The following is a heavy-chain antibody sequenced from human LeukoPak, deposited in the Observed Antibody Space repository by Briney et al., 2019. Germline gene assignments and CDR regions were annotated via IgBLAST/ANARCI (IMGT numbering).Heavy chain of an antibody. CDR3: ATVSYYYDSSGYQRYFQP. CDR2: FDPEDGET. V-gene: IGHV1-24*01. J-gene: IGHJ1*01. Sequence: ASVKVSCKVCGYTLTELSIHWVRHAPGKGLEWMGGFDPEDGETIYAQRFQGRVTMTEDTSTDTAYMELSSLRCEDAAVYYCATVSYYYDSSGYQRYFQPWGQGTLVTVSS. CDR1: GYTLTELS. D-gene: IGHD3-22*01.